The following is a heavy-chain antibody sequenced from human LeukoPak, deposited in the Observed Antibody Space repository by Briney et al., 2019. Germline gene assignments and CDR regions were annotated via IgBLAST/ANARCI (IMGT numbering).Heavy chain of an antibody. Sequence: SETLSLTCTVPGGSISSYYWSWIRQPPGKGLEWVGYIYYSGTTKYNPSLKSRVSISVDTSKNQFSLKLSSVTAADTAVYYCARGVYIAAAQYAYWGQGTLVTFSS. CDR1: GGSISSYY. D-gene: IGHD6-13*01. CDR3: ARGVYIAAAQYAY. CDR2: IYYSGTT. J-gene: IGHJ4*02. V-gene: IGHV4-59*01.